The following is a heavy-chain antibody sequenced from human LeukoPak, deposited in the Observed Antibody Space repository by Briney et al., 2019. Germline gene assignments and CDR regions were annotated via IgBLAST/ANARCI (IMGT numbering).Heavy chain of an antibody. CDR1: GYTFNRFY. D-gene: IGHD1-26*01. V-gene: IGHV1-46*02. CDR3: ARDISTFSGTFPGGDH. J-gene: IGHJ4*02. Sequence: GASVKVSCKASGYTFNRFYIHWVRQARGQGLEWMGIVNPSDGYTTYAQKFQGRVTMTRDMSTSTVYMELSSLTSDDTAMYFCARDISTFSGTFPGGDHWGQGTLVTVSS. CDR2: VNPSDGYT.